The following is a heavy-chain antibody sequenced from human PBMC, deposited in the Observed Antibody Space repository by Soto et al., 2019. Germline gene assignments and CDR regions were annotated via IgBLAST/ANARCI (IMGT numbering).Heavy chain of an antibody. D-gene: IGHD3-10*01. CDR3: AELRATYWYFEL. J-gene: IGHJ2*01. V-gene: IGHV4-4*02. CDR1: GGSISSSNW. Sequence: SETLSLTCAVSGGSISSSNWWRWVRQPPGKGLEWIGEIYHSGSTNYNPSLKSRVTISVDKSKNQFSLKLSSVTAADTAVYFCAELRATYWYFELWGRGTLVTVSS. CDR2: IYHSGST.